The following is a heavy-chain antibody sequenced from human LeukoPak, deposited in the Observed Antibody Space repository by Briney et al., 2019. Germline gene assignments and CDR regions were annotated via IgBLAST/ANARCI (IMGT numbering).Heavy chain of an antibody. CDR2: INHSGST. Sequence: SETLSLTCAVYGGSFSGYYWSWIRQPPGKGLEWIGEINHSGSTNYNPSLKSRVTISVDTSKNQFSLKLSSVTAADTAVYYCAKEGGYSSSSVDYWGQGTLVTVSS. D-gene: IGHD6-6*01. V-gene: IGHV4-34*01. J-gene: IGHJ4*02. CDR1: GGSFSGYY. CDR3: AKEGGYSSSSVDY.